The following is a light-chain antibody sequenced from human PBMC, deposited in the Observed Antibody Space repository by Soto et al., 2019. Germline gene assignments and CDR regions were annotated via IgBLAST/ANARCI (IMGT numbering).Light chain of an antibody. CDR3: QQYNNWLWT. Sequence: EIVMTQSPATLSVSPGERATLSCRASQSVSSNLAWYQQKPGQAPRLLIYGASTRATGLAALFSGSGSGTDFTTTISIQQAEYFVVYYCQQYNNWLWTFGQGTKVEIK. J-gene: IGKJ1*01. V-gene: IGKV3-15*01. CDR2: GAS. CDR1: QSVSSN.